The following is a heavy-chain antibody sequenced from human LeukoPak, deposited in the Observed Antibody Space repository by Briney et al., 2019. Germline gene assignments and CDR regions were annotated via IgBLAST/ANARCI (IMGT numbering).Heavy chain of an antibody. CDR2: ISYSGST. V-gene: IGHV4-59*01. CDR3: ARAGSYRLTTTL. Sequence: SETLSLTCAVAGGSISPYYWMWIRQPPGKGLEWIGYISYSGSTSFNPSLKSRVTISLDTSTNQVSLKLSSVTAADTAVYYCARAGSYRLTTTLWGQGTLVTVSS. J-gene: IGHJ4*02. CDR1: GGSISPYY. D-gene: IGHD4-17*01.